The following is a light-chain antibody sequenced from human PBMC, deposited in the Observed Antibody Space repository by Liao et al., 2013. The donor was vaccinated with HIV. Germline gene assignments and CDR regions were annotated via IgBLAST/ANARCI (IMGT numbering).Light chain of an antibody. Sequence: SYELTQPSSVSVSPGQTARITCSGDVLAKKYARWFQQKPGQAPVLVIYKDSERPSGIPERFSGSSSGNTATLTISGTQAMDEADYYCQAWDSSTAVFGGGTKLTVL. CDR3: QAWDSSTAV. CDR2: KDS. CDR1: VLAKKY. J-gene: IGLJ2*01. V-gene: IGLV3-27*01.